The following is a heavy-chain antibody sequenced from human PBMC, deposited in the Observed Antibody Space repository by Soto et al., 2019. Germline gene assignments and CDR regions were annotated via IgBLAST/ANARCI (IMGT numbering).Heavy chain of an antibody. CDR2: VYYRGRS. CDR1: GGSVTNSSYY. D-gene: IGHD4-17*01. Sequence: SETLSLTCTVSGGSVTNSSYYWGWIRQSPGKGLEWIGSVYYRGRSYSKSSVKSRVTISVDTSKNRFSLSLNSVTASDTAVYFCVSQRTTVPTQAYFDYWGPGALGTVSS. CDR3: VSQRTTVPTQAYFDY. V-gene: IGHV4-39*01. J-gene: IGHJ4*02.